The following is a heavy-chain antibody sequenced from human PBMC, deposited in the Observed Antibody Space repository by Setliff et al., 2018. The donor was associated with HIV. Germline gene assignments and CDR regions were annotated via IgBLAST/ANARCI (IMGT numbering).Heavy chain of an antibody. CDR1: GDSISTSNSY. Sequence: SETLSLTCTVSGDSISTSNSYWGLVRQPPGKGLEWIGSLYYGGSTYYNPSLKSRVTISVDTSKNHFSRKLSSVTAADTAVYYCARHQVIPTVIGAFDIWGQGTVVTVSS. CDR2: LYYGGST. CDR3: ARHQVIPTVIGAFDI. J-gene: IGHJ3*02. D-gene: IGHD3-16*02. V-gene: IGHV4-39*01.